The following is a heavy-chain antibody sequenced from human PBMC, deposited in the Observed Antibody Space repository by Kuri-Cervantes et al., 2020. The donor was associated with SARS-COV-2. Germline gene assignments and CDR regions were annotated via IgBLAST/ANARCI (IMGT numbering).Heavy chain of an antibody. Sequence: GESLKISCAASGFTFSSYSMNWVRQAPGKGLEWVSYISSSSSTIYYADSVKGRFTISRDKAKNTLYLQINSLRAEDTAVYYCARVQDGSGSYYRGDYWGQATLVTVSS. J-gene: IGHJ4*02. V-gene: IGHV3-48*01. CDR3: ARVQDGSGSYYRGDY. CDR2: ISSSSSTI. D-gene: IGHD3-10*01. CDR1: GFTFSSYS.